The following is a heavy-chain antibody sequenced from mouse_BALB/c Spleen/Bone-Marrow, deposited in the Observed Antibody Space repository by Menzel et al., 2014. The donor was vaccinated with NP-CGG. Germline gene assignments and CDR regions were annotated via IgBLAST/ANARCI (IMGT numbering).Heavy chain of an antibody. Sequence: VQVVESGSVLVRPGASVKLSCKASGYTFTSSWMHWAKQRPGQGLEWVGEIHPNSGNTNYNEKFKGKATLTVDTSSSTAYVDLSSLTSEDSAVYCCATGFAYWGQGTLVTVSA. CDR3: ATGFAY. CDR1: GYTFTSSW. V-gene: IGHV1S130*01. CDR2: IHPNSGNT. J-gene: IGHJ3*01.